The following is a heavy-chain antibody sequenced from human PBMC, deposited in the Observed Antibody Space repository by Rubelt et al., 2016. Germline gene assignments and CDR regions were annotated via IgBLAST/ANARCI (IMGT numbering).Heavy chain of an antibody. V-gene: IGHV4-34*01. CDR3: ARAPLGGIHAFDF. J-gene: IGHJ3*01. D-gene: IGHD5-18*01. Sequence: QVQLQQWGAGLLKPSETLSLTCAVYGGSFSGYYWSWIRQPPGKGLEWIGEINHSGSTNYNPSLKSRVTISVDTSKNQFSPKLNALTAADTAVYNWARAPLGGIHAFDFWGQGTMVTVSS. CDR2: INHSGST. CDR1: GGSFSGYY.